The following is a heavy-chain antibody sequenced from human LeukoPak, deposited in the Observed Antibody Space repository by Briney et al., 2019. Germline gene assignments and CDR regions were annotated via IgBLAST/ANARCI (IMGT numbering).Heavy chain of an antibody. CDR2: IRYDGSNK. CDR1: GFTFGSYG. Sequence: GGSLRLSCAASGFTFGSYGMHWVRQAPGKGLEWVAFIRYDGSNKYYADSVKGRFTISRDNSKNTLYLQMNSLRAEDTAVYYCAKALTRKWSYGAFDIWGQGTLVTVSS. D-gene: IGHD1-14*01. CDR3: AKALTRKWSYGAFDI. J-gene: IGHJ4*02. V-gene: IGHV3-30*02.